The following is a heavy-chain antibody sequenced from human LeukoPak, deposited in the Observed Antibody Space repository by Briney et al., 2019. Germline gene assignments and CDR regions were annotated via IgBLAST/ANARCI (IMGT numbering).Heavy chain of an antibody. V-gene: IGHV3-23*01. Sequence: GGSLRLSCAVSGFTFTSYAMNWVRQAPGKGLEWVSAVSGSGGTTDYADSVKGRFTISRDNSKNTLYLQMNSLRAEDTAVYYCARDGVDTAMVEYFQHWGQGTLVTVSS. CDR3: ARDGVDTAMVEYFQH. J-gene: IGHJ1*01. D-gene: IGHD5-18*01. CDR2: VSGSGGTT. CDR1: GFTFTSYA.